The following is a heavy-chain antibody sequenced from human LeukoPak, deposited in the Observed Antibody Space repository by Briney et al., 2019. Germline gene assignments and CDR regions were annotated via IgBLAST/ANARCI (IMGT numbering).Heavy chain of an antibody. J-gene: IGHJ5*02. Sequence: ASVKVSCKASGYTFTGYYLHWVRQALGQGLEWMGWVNPNSGNTGYAQKFQGRVTITRNTSISTAYMELSSLRSEDTAVYYCARNIGYCSSTSCYCLWFDPWGQGTLVTVSS. CDR3: ARNIGYCSSTSCYCLWFDP. D-gene: IGHD2-2*01. CDR1: GYTFTGYY. CDR2: VNPNSGNT. V-gene: IGHV1-8*03.